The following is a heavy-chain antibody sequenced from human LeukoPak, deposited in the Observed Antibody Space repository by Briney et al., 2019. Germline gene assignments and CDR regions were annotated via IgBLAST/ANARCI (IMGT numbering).Heavy chain of an antibody. V-gene: IGHV3-30*02. Sequence: GGSLRLYCAASGCTFNRYGMHWIRQAPGKGLEWVAFVRYDGSYKYHADYVKARFNISRDNSKNTLYLQMNCLRPEDTAVSHCAKVGSSRWTPTPGFDYWGEGTLVTVS. CDR1: GCTFNRYG. CDR2: VRYDGSYK. J-gene: IGHJ4*02. CDR3: AKVGSSRWTPTPGFDY. D-gene: IGHD2-2*01.